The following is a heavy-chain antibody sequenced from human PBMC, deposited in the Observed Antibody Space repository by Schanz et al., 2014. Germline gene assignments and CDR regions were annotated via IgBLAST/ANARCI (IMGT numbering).Heavy chain of an antibody. CDR3: ARDAVALVPEYFMDV. V-gene: IGHV3-23*04. J-gene: IGHJ6*03. D-gene: IGHD2-15*01. CDR2: MSGSGSTA. CDR1: GFGFDDYA. Sequence: VQLVESGGGVVQPGRSLRLSCAASGFGFDDYAMSWVRQAPGKGLEWVSGMSGSGSTADYADSVKGRFTISRDNSKDTLYLQMSGLTPEDTAVYYCARDAVALVPEYFMDVWGKGTPVTVSS.